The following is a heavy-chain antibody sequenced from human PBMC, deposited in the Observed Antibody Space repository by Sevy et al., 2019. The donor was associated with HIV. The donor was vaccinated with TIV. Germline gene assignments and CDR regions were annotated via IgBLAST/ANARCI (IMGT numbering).Heavy chain of an antibody. CDR3: ARDGGANWDGRPSGTVFDY. V-gene: IGHV6-1*01. CDR2: TYYRSKWWN. Sequence: SQTFSLTCAISGDGVSSRGTVWNWIRQSPSRGLEWLGRTYYRSKWWNNYALSVKSRISINPDTSKNQVSLHLNSVTPDDTAVYYCARDGGANWDGRPSGTVFDYWGQGTLVTVSS. J-gene: IGHJ4*02. D-gene: IGHD1-1*01. CDR1: GDGVSSRGTV.